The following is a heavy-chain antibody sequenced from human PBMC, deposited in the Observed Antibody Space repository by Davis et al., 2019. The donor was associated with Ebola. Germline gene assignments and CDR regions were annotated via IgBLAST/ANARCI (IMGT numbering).Heavy chain of an antibody. CDR3: ARQGSSSWYDY. V-gene: IGHV3-21*01. J-gene: IGHJ4*02. CDR2: ISSDSDYI. Sequence: GESLKISCAASGFTFSTYSMSWVRQAPGKGLEWVSSISSDSDYIYYADSAKGRFTISRDNAKNSLYLQMNSLRAEDTAVYYCARQGSSSWYDYWGQGTLVTVSS. CDR1: GFTFSTYS. D-gene: IGHD6-13*01.